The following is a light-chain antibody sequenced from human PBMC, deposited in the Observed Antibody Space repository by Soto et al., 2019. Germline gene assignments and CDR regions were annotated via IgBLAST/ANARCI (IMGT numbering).Light chain of an antibody. Sequence: DIVMTQSPDSLAVSLGERATINCKSSQSVLYSSNTKNYLAWYQQKPGQPPKLLIYWASTRESGVPDRFSGSGSGTDFTLAISSLQAEDVSVYYCQQYYRTTWTFGQGTKVEIK. J-gene: IGKJ1*01. CDR3: QQYYRTTWT. CDR2: WAS. V-gene: IGKV4-1*01. CDR1: QSVLYSSNTKNY.